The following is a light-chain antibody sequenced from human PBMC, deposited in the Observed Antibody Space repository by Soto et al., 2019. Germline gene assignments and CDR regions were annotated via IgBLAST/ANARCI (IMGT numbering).Light chain of an antibody. CDR3: QQFNSYPIT. Sequence: AIQLTQSPSSLSASVGDRVTITCRASQGIRGALAWYQQRPGKPPKMLIYDVSKLESGVPSRFSGSDSGTHFTLTISSLQAEDFATYYCQQFNSYPITFGQGTRLEIK. CDR1: QGIRGA. J-gene: IGKJ5*01. CDR2: DVS. V-gene: IGKV1-13*02.